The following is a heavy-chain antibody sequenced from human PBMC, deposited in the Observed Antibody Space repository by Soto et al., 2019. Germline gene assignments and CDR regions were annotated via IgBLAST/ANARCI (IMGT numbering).Heavy chain of an antibody. J-gene: IGHJ4*02. CDR1: GYTFTRYN. CDR3: ARVRGGGSEYFFDY. D-gene: IGHD2-15*01. V-gene: IGHV1-46*01. CDR2: INPSGGTT. Sequence: ASVKVSCKASGYTFTRYNVHWVRQAPGQGLEWMAIINPSGGTTYYVQKFEGRVTLTTDTSTSTVYMELSGLRSDDTAVYYCARVRGGGSEYFFDYWGQGTLVTVSS.